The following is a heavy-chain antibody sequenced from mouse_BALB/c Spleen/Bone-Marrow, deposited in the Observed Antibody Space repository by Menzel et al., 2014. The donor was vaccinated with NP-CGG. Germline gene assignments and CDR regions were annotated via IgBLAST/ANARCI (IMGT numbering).Heavy chain of an antibody. CDR2: ILPGSGNT. CDR3: AREDITTVVEMDY. Sequence: VKLVESGAELMKPGASVKISCKATGYTFSSYWIEWVKQRPGHGLEWIGEILPGSGNTNYNEKFKGKATFTADTSSNTAYMQLSSLTSEDSAVYYCAREDITTVVEMDYWGQGTSVTVSS. V-gene: IGHV1-9*01. D-gene: IGHD1-1*01. J-gene: IGHJ4*01. CDR1: GYTFSSYW.